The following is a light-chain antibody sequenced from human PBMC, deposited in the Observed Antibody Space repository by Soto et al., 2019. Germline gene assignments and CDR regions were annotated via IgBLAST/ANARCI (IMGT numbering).Light chain of an antibody. CDR2: GAS. V-gene: IGKV1-13*02. J-gene: IGKJ5*01. CDR1: QGIRND. Sequence: AIQMTKSPSSLSASAGDRNSITCRASQGIRNDLGWYQQKPGKAPKLLIYGASSLESGVPSRFSGSGSGTEFTLTIGGLQPDDFGIYYCQQCHATPLTFGQGTRLE. CDR3: QQCHATPLT.